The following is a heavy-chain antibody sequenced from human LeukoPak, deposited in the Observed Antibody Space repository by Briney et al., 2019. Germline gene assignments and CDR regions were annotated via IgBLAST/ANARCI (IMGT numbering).Heavy chain of an antibody. D-gene: IGHD2-15*01. CDR2: INPSGGST. CDR3: AREAVEYCSGGSCSNWFDP. V-gene: IGHV1-46*01. J-gene: IGHJ5*02. CDR1: GYTITSYY. Sequence: GASVKVSCKASGYTITSYYMHWVRQAPGQGLEWMGIINPSGGSTSYAQKFQGRVTMTRDTSTSTVYMELSSLRSEDTAVYYCAREAVEYCSGGSCSNWFDPWGQGTLVTVSS.